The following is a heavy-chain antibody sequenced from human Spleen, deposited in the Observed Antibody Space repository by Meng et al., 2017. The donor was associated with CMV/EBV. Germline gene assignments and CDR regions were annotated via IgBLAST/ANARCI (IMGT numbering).Heavy chain of an antibody. Sequence: ASVKVSCKASGYTFIDYYIHWVRQAPGQGLEWMTWINPNSGYTDNAQKFQGRVTITRDTSISTVYMELSGLRSDDTAVYYCARIGLWYGMGNGMDVWGQGTTVTVSS. CDR1: GYTFIDYY. D-gene: IGHD5-18*01. J-gene: IGHJ6*02. V-gene: IGHV1-2*02. CDR2: INPNSGYT. CDR3: ARIGLWYGMGNGMDV.